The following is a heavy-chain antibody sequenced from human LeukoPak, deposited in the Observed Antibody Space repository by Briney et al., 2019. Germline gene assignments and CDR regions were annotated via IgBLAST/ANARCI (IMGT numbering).Heavy chain of an antibody. CDR1: GGSFSGHY. J-gene: IGHJ4*02. Sequence: SETLSLTCAVYGGSFSGHYWSWIRQSPGKWRERIGEINHSGSTNYNPSLKSRVTISVDTSKNQFSLKLSSVTAADTAVYYCARGQGIAAAGTLDYWGQGTLVTVSS. D-gene: IGHD6-13*01. CDR3: ARGQGIAAAGTLDY. V-gene: IGHV4-34*01. CDR2: INHSGST.